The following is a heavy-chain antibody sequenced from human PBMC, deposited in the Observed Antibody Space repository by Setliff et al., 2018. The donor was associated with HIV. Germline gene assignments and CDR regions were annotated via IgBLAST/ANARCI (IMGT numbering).Heavy chain of an antibody. V-gene: IGHV3-7*03. CDR1: GFTFDDYG. D-gene: IGHD5-18*01. CDR2: IKQDGSEK. CDR3: ARESRRGNSYDFDY. Sequence: GGSLRLSCSASGFTFDDYGMSWVRQAPGKGLEWVANIKQDGSEKSYVDSVKGRFTISRDNAKNSLYLQMNSLRAEDTAVYYCARESRRGNSYDFDYWGQGTLVTVSS. J-gene: IGHJ4*02.